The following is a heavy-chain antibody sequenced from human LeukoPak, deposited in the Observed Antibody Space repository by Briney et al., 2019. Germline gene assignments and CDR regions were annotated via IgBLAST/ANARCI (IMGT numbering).Heavy chain of an antibody. Sequence: PGGSLRLSCAASGFTFRDYYMSSIRQAPGKGLEWVSYISSSGSTIYYADSVKGRFTISRDNAKNSLYLQMNSLRAEDTAVYYCAREQRASEGVAFDYWGQGTLVTVSS. CDR2: ISSSGSTI. CDR3: AREQRASEGVAFDY. V-gene: IGHV3-11*04. D-gene: IGHD3-3*01. J-gene: IGHJ4*02. CDR1: GFTFRDYY.